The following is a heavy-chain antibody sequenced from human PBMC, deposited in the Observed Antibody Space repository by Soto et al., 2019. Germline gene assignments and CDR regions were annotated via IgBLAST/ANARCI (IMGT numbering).Heavy chain of an antibody. Sequence: EVQLLESGGGLVQPRGSLRLSCAASGFTFSSYAMSWVRQAPGKGLEWVSAISGSGGSTYYADSVKGRFTISRDNSKNTLYLQMNSLRAEDTAVYYCAKLLRFRSTGSSSSGYFEDYWGQGTLVTVSS. J-gene: IGHJ4*02. CDR2: ISGSGGST. CDR3: AKLLRFRSTGSSSSGYFEDY. CDR1: GFTFSSYA. D-gene: IGHD3-22*01. V-gene: IGHV3-23*01.